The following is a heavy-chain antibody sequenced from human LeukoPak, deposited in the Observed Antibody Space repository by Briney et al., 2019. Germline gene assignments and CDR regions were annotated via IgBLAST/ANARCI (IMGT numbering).Heavy chain of an antibody. CDR3: ASDAD. CDR1: GGSFSGYY. J-gene: IGHJ4*02. CDR2: INHSGST. V-gene: IGHV4-34*01. Sequence: ASETLSLTCAVYGGSFSGYYWSWIRQPPGKGLEWIGEINHSGSTNYNPSLKSRVTISVDTSKNQFSLKLSSVTAADTAVYYCASDADWGQGTLVTVSS. D-gene: IGHD2-8*01.